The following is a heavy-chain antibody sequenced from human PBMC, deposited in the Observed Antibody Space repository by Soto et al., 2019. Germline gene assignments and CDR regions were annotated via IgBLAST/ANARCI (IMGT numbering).Heavy chain of an antibody. Sequence: QAQLVESGGGVVQPGRSLRLSCAASGFAFSSYGMHWVRQAPGTGLERVAVISYDGSLQHYADSVKGRFTISRDNSKNMVLLQISSLRAEDTAVYYCVSDRGYGHASVPYSWGQGTLVSVSS. V-gene: IGHV3-30*03. D-gene: IGHD5-18*01. CDR3: VSDRGYGHASVPYS. CDR1: GFAFSSYG. CDR2: ISYDGSLQ. J-gene: IGHJ4*02.